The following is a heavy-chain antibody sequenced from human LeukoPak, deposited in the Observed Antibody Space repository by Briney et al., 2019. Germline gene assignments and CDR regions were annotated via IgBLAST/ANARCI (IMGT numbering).Heavy chain of an antibody. Sequence: GGSLRLSCAASGFTFSSYAMHWVRQAPGKGLEWVAVISYDGSNKYYADSVKGRFTISRDNSKNTLYLQMNSLRAEDTAVYYCAMTRVRWAVAGNFDYWGQGTLVTVSS. CDR1: GFTFSSYA. D-gene: IGHD6-19*01. J-gene: IGHJ4*02. CDR2: ISYDGSNK. CDR3: AMTRVRWAVAGNFDY. V-gene: IGHV3-30-3*01.